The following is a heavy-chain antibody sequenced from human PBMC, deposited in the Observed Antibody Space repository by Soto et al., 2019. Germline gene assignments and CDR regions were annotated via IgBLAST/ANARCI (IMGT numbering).Heavy chain of an antibody. CDR2: VKSSANGGAI. D-gene: IGHD3-16*01. Sequence: EVQLVESGGGLVKPGGSLRLSCAASGFTFNGAWMNWVRQAPGKGLEWVGRVKSSANGGAIDYAAPVEGRFTISRDDSKNTLYLQMKSLITEDTAFYYCSADLPDWGAYAFDYWGQGTLVTVSS. CDR3: SADLPDWGAYAFDY. J-gene: IGHJ4*02. V-gene: IGHV3-15*07. CDR1: GFTFNGAW.